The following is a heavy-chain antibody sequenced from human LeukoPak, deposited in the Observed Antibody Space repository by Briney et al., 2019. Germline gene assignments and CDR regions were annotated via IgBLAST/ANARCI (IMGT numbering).Heavy chain of an antibody. D-gene: IGHD4-17*01. V-gene: IGHV3-48*03. Sequence: GGSLRLSCAASGFTFSSYEMNWVRQAPGKVLEWVSYISSSGSTIYYADCVKGRFTISRDNAKNSLYLQMNSLRAEDTALYYCARGYLKGVTTRAFDIWSQGRMVTVSS. CDR3: ARGYLKGVTTRAFDI. CDR1: GFTFSSYE. CDR2: ISSSGSTI. J-gene: IGHJ3*02.